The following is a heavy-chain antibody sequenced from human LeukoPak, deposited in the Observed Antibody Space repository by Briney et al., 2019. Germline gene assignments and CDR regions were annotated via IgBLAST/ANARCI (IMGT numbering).Heavy chain of an antibody. Sequence: ASVKVSCKASGYTFTSYGISWVRQAPGQGLEWMGWISAYNGNTNYAQKLQGRVTMTTDTSTSTAYMELRSLRSDDTAVYYCARGPVAYCGGDCYSIDYWGQGTLVTVSS. CDR2: ISAYNGNT. CDR3: ARGPVAYCGGDCYSIDY. CDR1: GYTFTSYG. J-gene: IGHJ4*02. V-gene: IGHV1-18*01. D-gene: IGHD2-21*02.